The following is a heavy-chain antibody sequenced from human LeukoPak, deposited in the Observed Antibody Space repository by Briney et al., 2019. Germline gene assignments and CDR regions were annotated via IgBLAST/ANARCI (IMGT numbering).Heavy chain of an antibody. J-gene: IGHJ4*02. Sequence: GGSLRLSCAASGFTLINHWMHWVRQAPGKGLVWVSRISTDGSSTHYADSVKGRFTISRDGAKNTLYLQMNSLRAEDTAVYYCARDSGSGSYGGYWGQGTLVTVSS. CDR1: GFTLINHW. D-gene: IGHD3-10*01. V-gene: IGHV3-74*01. CDR2: ISTDGSST. CDR3: ARDSGSGSYGGY.